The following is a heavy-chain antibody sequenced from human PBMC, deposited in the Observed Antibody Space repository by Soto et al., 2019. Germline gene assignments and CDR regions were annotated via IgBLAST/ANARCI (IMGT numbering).Heavy chain of an antibody. D-gene: IGHD1-26*01. J-gene: IGHJ4*02. Sequence: ASVKVSCKASGYTFNTYGVSWVRQAPGQGLEWMGRISAYNGDTNYAQKLQGRLTMTTDTSTRTAYMELRSLRSDDTAVYYCASHPVSGSLHFDSWGQGXLVTVSS. V-gene: IGHV1-18*04. CDR1: GYTFNTYG. CDR3: ASHPVSGSLHFDS. CDR2: ISAYNGDT.